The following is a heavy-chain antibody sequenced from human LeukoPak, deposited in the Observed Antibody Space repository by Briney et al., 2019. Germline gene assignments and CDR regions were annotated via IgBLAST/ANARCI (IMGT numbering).Heavy chain of an antibody. Sequence: PGGSLRLSCAASGLTFSSYAMHWVRQAPGKGLEWVAVISYDGSNKYYADSVKGRFTISRDNSKNTLYLQMNSLRAEDTAVYYCARDSHYGGNSNAFDIWGQGTMVTVSS. J-gene: IGHJ3*02. CDR1: GLTFSSYA. D-gene: IGHD4-23*01. CDR3: ARDSHYGGNSNAFDI. CDR2: ISYDGSNK. V-gene: IGHV3-30-3*01.